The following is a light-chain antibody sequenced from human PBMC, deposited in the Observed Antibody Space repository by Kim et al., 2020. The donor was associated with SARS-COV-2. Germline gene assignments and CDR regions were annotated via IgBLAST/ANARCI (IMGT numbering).Light chain of an antibody. J-gene: IGLJ1*01. CDR2: DVS. CDR1: SRDVGGYNY. CDR3: SSYTGRSTLV. Sequence: SELTQPAPVSGPHGQSITISCPGTSRDVGGYNYVFWYQQHPGKAPIVLIYDVSNRPSGVSNRFSASVSGNTASLTISGLQAEDEADYYCSSYTGRSTLVFGTGTKVTVL. V-gene: IGLV2-14*03.